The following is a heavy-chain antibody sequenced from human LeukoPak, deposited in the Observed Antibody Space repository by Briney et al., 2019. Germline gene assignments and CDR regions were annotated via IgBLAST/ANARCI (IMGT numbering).Heavy chain of an antibody. J-gene: IGHJ4*02. V-gene: IGHV3-11*01. CDR2: NSSSGSTI. D-gene: IGHD2-2*01. CDR1: GFTFRHYY. Sequence: GGSLRLFCAASGFTFRHYYMSWIRQAPGKGLEWVSYNSSSGSTIYYADSVKGRFTISRDNAKNSLYLQMDSLRAEDTAVYYCAREGAAAVVPAAYFDYWGQGTLVTVSS. CDR3: AREGAAAVVPAAYFDY.